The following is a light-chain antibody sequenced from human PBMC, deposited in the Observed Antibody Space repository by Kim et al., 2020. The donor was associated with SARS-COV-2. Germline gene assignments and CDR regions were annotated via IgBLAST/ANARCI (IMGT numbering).Light chain of an antibody. CDR3: QQYDRSPLA. CDR2: GAS. Sequence: EIVLTQSPGTLSLSPGERATLSCRASQSVSSSYLAWYQQKPGQAPRLLNYGASSRATGNPDRFSGSGSGTDFTLTISRLEPEDFAVYYCQQYDRSPLAFGGGTKVDI. J-gene: IGKJ4*01. CDR1: QSVSSSY. V-gene: IGKV3-20*01.